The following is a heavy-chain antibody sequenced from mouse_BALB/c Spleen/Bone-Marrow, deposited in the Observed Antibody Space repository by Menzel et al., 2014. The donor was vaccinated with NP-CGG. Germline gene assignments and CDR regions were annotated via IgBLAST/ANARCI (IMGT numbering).Heavy chain of an antibody. D-gene: IGHD2-3*01. CDR2: ISSGGSYT. CDR3: TRDLYDGYYYYAMDY. V-gene: IGHV5-6-4*01. Sequence: EVNLVESGGGLVKPGGSLKLSCAASGFTFSSYTMSWVRQTPEKRPEWVATISSGGSYTYYPDSVKGRFTISRDNAKNALYLQMSSLKSEDTAMYYCTRDLYDGYYYYAMDYWCQGTSVTVSS. CDR1: GFTFSSYT. J-gene: IGHJ4*01.